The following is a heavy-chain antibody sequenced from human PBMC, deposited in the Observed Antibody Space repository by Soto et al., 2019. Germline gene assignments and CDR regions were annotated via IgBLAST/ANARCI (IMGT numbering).Heavy chain of an antibody. CDR1: GYSFTSYW. CDR2: IYPGDSDT. Sequence: PGESLKISCKGSGYSFTSYWIGWVRQMPGKGLEWMGIIYPGDSDTRYSPSFQGQVTISADKSISTAYLQWSSLKASDTAMYYCARRVVPAESFGYYYGMDGWGQGTTVTVSS. J-gene: IGHJ6*02. V-gene: IGHV5-51*01. CDR3: ARRVVPAESFGYYYGMDG. D-gene: IGHD2-2*01.